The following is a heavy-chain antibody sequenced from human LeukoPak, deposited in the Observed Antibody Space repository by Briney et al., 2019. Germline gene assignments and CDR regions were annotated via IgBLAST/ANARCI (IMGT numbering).Heavy chain of an antibody. CDR1: GGSFSDYY. J-gene: IGHJ2*01. CDR2: INHIGST. D-gene: IGHD4-17*01. V-gene: IGHV4-34*01. Sequence: PSETLSLTCAIYGGSFSDYYWSWIRQPPGKGLEWIGEINHIGSTSYNPSLKSRVTISVDTSKNQFSLKLSSVTAADTAVYYCAGGPYGDYGYFDLWGRGTLVTVSS. CDR3: AGGPYGDYGYFDL.